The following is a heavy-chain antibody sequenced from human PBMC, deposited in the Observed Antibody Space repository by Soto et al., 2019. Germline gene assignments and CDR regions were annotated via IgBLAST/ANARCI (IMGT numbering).Heavy chain of an antibody. D-gene: IGHD3-22*01. CDR2: INPGNVNSNI. Sequence: GASVKVSCKASGYSFLNYAIHWVRQAPGQGLEWMGWINPGNVNSNIRYAQKFQGRVTFTTDTSAKTAYIEMSSLTSEDTAVYYRARVFGLYSSGRYAFWRQRTLVTVSS. CDR3: ARVFGLYSSGRYAF. J-gene: IGHJ4*02. V-gene: IGHV1-3*01. CDR1: GYSFLNYA.